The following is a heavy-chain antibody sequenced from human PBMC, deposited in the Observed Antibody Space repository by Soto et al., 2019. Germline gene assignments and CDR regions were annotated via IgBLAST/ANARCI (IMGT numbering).Heavy chain of an antibody. J-gene: IGHJ3*02. Sequence: SETLSLTCSVSGGSITSSGYYWGWIRQPPGKGLEWIGNIYYSGSTYYNPSLKSRVTMSVDTSKNQFSLNLSSVTAADTAVYYCARFMTMVTNLAFDIWGQGTMVTVSS. CDR2: IYYSGST. CDR3: ARFMTMVTNLAFDI. V-gene: IGHV4-39*07. D-gene: IGHD4-17*01. CDR1: GGSITSSGYY.